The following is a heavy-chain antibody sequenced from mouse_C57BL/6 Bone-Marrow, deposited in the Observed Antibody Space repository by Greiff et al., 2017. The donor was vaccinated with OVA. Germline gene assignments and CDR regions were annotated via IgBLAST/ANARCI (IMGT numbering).Heavy chain of an antibody. CDR3: ARALDYYGSSYAYWYFDV. D-gene: IGHD1-1*01. Sequence: QVQLKQPGAELVMPGASVKLSCKASGYTFTSYWMHWVKQRPGQGLEWIGEIDPSDSYTNYNQKFKGKSTLTVDKSSSTAYMQLSSLTSEDSAVYYCARALDYYGSSYAYWYFDVWGTGTTVTVSS. J-gene: IGHJ1*03. CDR1: GYTFTSYW. V-gene: IGHV1-69*01. CDR2: IDPSDSYT.